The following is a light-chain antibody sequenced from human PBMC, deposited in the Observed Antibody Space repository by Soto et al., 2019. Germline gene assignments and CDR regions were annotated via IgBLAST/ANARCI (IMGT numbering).Light chain of an antibody. CDR2: DVS. V-gene: IGKV1-5*01. J-gene: IGKJ1*01. CDR1: QSISPW. Sequence: DIHKTQSPSTLSASVGDRVTITCRASQSISPWLAWYQQKPGRAPKVLIYDVSNLESGVPPRFSGSGSGTEFTLTISGLQAEDFATYYCQEYNTYFRTFGRGTKLDIK. CDR3: QEYNTYFRT.